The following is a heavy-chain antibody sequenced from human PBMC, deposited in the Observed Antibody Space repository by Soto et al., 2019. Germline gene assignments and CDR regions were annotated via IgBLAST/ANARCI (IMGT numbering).Heavy chain of an antibody. D-gene: IGHD2-15*01. Sequence: EVQLLESGGGLVQPGGSLRLSCAASGFTFSSYAMAWVRQAPGKGLEWVSALSGGGGSTYYADSVKGRFTISRDNSKATLYLQMNRLEAEDTAVYYCAISCRGATGQTFFGYWGQGALVTVSS. V-gene: IGHV3-23*01. CDR2: LSGGGGST. CDR3: AISCRGATGQTFFGY. J-gene: IGHJ4*02. CDR1: GFTFSSYA.